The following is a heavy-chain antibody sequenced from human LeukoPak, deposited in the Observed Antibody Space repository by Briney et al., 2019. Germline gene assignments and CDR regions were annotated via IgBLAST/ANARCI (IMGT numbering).Heavy chain of an antibody. J-gene: IGHJ4*02. CDR3: ARREGSYSVY. D-gene: IGHD1-26*01. CDR1: GFTVSSNY. CDR2: ISSSSSYI. V-gene: IGHV3-21*01. Sequence: GGSLRLSCAASGFTVSSNYMSWVRQAPGEGLEWVSSISSSSSYIYYADSVKGRFTISRDNAKNSLYLQMNSLRAEDTAVYYCARREGSYSVYWGQGTLVTVSS.